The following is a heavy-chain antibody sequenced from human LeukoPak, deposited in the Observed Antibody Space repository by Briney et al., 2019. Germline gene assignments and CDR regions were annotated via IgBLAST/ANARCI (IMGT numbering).Heavy chain of an antibody. V-gene: IGHV3-7*01. CDR1: GFTFRNYW. J-gene: IGHJ4*02. CDR2: IKEGGSEK. Sequence: GGSLRLSCAAPGFTFRNYWMSWVRQAPGKGLEWVANIKEGGSEKYYVDSVKGRFVISRDNAKNSLYLQMDSLRVDDTAIYYCARDQEGGAGSCYFDFWGQGALVTVSS. D-gene: IGHD2-15*01. CDR3: ARDQEGGAGSCYFDF.